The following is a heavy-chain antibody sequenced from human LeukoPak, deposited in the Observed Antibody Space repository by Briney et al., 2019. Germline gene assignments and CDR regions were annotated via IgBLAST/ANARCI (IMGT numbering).Heavy chain of an antibody. V-gene: IGHV3-21*03. CDR1: GFTFSSYS. CDR3: TRDGVYYGSGRGWFDP. J-gene: IGHJ5*02. CDR2: ISSSSSYI. Sequence: GGSLRLSCAASGFTFSSYSMNWVRQAPGKGLEWVSSISSSSSYIYYADSVKGRFTISRDNAKNSLYLQMNSLRAEDTAVYYCTRDGVYYGSGRGWFDPWGQGTLVTVSS. D-gene: IGHD3-10*01.